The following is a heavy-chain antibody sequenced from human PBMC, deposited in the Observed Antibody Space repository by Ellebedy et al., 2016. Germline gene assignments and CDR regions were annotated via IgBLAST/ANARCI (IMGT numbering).Heavy chain of an antibody. Sequence: SVKVSXXASGYTFTSYAISWVRQAPGQGLEWMGGIIPIFGTANYAQKFQGRVTITADESTSTAYMELSSLRSEDTAVYYCAREDSNGNYWGQGTLVTVSS. J-gene: IGHJ4*02. V-gene: IGHV1-69*13. CDR1: GYTFTSYA. CDR3: AREDSNGNY. D-gene: IGHD4-11*01. CDR2: IIPIFGTA.